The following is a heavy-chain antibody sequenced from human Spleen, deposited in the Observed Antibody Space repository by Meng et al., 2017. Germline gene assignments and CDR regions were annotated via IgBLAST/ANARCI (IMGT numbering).Heavy chain of an antibody. Sequence: LLHSGPKGIKPGAVLRMSCRTSGYTFTDFFLHWVRQAPGKGLEWLGTINCYTSGTAYARKFQGRITLTRDTSTTTVYMDLGSLGSDDTAFYYRAREKSLGHFDYFGQGIPVTVSS. CDR1: GYTFTDFF. V-gene: IGHV1-46*01. J-gene: IGHJ4*02. D-gene: IGHD7-27*01. CDR3: AREKSLGHFDY. CDR2: INCYTSGT.